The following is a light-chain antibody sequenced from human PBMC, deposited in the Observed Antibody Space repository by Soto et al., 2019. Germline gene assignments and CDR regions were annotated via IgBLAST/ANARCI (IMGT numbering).Light chain of an antibody. Sequence: VLTQSPGTLSLSAGERATLSCRASQSVSSSYLAWYQQKPGQAPRLLIYGASSRATDIPDRITGSGSGTDFTLTISRLEPEDFAVYYCQHYGSTPWTVGQGTKVEIK. J-gene: IGKJ1*01. CDR3: QHYGSTPWT. CDR1: QSVSSSY. CDR2: GAS. V-gene: IGKV3-20*01.